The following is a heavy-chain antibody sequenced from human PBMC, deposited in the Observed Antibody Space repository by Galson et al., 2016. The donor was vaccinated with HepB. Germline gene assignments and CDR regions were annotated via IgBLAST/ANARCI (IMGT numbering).Heavy chain of an antibody. V-gene: IGHV3-23*01. CDR1: GFTSSTYG. CDR2: ISGSGGST. Sequence: SLRLSCAAPGFTSSTYGMSWVRQAPGKGLEWVSVISGSGGSTYYAASVKGRFTISRDNSKNTLYLQMNSLRAEDTAVYYCARVITMVRGILKQRDYYGMDVWGQGTTVTVSS. J-gene: IGHJ6*02. CDR3: ARVITMVRGILKQRDYYGMDV. D-gene: IGHD3-10*01.